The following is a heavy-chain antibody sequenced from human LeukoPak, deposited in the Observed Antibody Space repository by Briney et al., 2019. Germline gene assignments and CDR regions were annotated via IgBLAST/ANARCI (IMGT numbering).Heavy chain of an antibody. D-gene: IGHD3-10*01. Sequence: PGGSLRLSCAASGFSLRNYNMNWVRQAPGKGLEWVSSIGGSSDFIYYGDSVKGRFTISRDNAKNSVYLQMNSLRAEDTAVYYCLRDESGSFFAYWGQGTLVIVSS. V-gene: IGHV3-21*06. CDR3: LRDESGSFFAY. J-gene: IGHJ4*02. CDR2: IGGSSDFI. CDR1: GFSLRNYN.